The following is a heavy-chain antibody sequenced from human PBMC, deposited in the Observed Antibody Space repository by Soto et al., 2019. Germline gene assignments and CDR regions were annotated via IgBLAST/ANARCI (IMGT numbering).Heavy chain of an antibody. D-gene: IGHD6-6*01. Sequence: GGSLRLSCAASGFSFSTYAMSWVRQAPGKGLEWVSGIGAGGSSPFTADSVKGRVIISRDNSKNTLYLQMNSLTVEDTAVYYCVKHAEYQLVSWFDPWGQGTLVTVSS. J-gene: IGHJ5*02. CDR3: VKHAEYQLVSWFDP. CDR1: GFSFSTYA. V-gene: IGHV3-23*01. CDR2: IGAGGSSP.